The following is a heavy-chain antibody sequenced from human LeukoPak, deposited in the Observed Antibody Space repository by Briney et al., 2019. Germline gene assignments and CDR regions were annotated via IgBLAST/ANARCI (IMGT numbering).Heavy chain of an antibody. CDR3: ARGIAVAGHIDY. CDR1: GFTFSNYD. CDR2: IGPAGDT. Sequence: PGGSLRLSCAASGFTFSNYDMHWVRQATGKGLEWFSTIGPAGDTYFPGSVKGRFTISRENAKNSLYLQMNSLRAGDTAVYYCARGIAVAGHIDYWGQGTLVAVSS. V-gene: IGHV3-13*01. D-gene: IGHD6-19*01. J-gene: IGHJ4*02.